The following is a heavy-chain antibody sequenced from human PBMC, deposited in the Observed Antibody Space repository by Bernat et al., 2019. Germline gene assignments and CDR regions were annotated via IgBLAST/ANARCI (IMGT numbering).Heavy chain of an antibody. D-gene: IGHD3-3*01. CDR3: AGCSQPTYYDFWSGYRVTYDWFDP. J-gene: IGHJ5*02. Sequence: QLQLQESGPGLVKPSETLSLTCTVSGGSISSSSYYWGWIRQPPGKGLEWIGSIYYSGSTYYNPSLKSRVTISVDTSKNQFSLKLGSVTAADTAVYYCAGCSQPTYYDFWSGYRVTYDWFDPWGQGTLVTVAS. CDR2: IYYSGST. CDR1: GGSISSSSYY. V-gene: IGHV4-39*01.